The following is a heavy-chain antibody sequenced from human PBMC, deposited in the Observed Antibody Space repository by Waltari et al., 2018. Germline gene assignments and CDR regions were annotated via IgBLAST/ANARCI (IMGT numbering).Heavy chain of an antibody. CDR2: ISSSGSTL. V-gene: IGHV3-48*03. Sequence: EVQLLESGGGLGQPGGSLRLSCAPSAFSFSSYEMNWVRQAPGKGLEWLSYISSSGSTLYYADSVKGRFTISRDNTKNSLYLQMNSLRAEDTGVYYCARPRSVAFFDYWGQGTLVTVSS. CDR3: ARPRSVAFFDY. D-gene: IGHD5-12*01. J-gene: IGHJ4*02. CDR1: AFSFSSYE.